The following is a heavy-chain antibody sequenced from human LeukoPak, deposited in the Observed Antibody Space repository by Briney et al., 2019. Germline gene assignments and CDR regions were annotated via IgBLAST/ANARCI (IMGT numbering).Heavy chain of an antibody. CDR1: GGSISSGGYY. D-gene: IGHD3-22*01. J-gene: IGHJ5*02. Sequence: PSETLSLTCTVSGGSISSGGYYWSWIRQHPGKGLEWIGYIYYSGSTYYNPSLKSRVTLSVDTSKNQFSLKLSSVTAADTAVYYCAREYYYDSSGADPWGQGTLVTVSS. CDR2: IYYSGST. V-gene: IGHV4-31*03. CDR3: AREYYYDSSGADP.